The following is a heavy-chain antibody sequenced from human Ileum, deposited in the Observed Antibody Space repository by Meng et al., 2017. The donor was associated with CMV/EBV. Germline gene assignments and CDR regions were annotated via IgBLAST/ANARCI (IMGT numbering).Heavy chain of an antibody. CDR1: GSIFSNHW. CDR3: ARSVGRYNLFEP. CDR2: INGDGAST. J-gene: IGHJ5*02. V-gene: IGHV3-74*01. Sequence: GESLKISCAASGSIFSNHWVHWVRHAPGKGLVWVSRINGDGASTTYADSVKGRFTISRDNPRNTVYLEMNSVRPEDTAVYYCARSVGRYNLFEPWGQGTLVTVSS.